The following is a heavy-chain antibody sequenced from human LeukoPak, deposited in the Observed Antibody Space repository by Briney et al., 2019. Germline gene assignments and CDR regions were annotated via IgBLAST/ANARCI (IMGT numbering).Heavy chain of an antibody. Sequence: SETLSLTCAVYGGSFSGYHWSWIRQPPGKGLEWIGEINHSGSTNYNPSLKSRVTISVDTSKNQFSLKLSPVTAADTAVYYCARTRRLVPAANYYYGMDVWGQGTTVTVSS. CDR2: INHSGST. CDR1: GGSFSGYH. CDR3: ARTRRLVPAANYYYGMDV. V-gene: IGHV4-34*01. D-gene: IGHD2-2*01. J-gene: IGHJ6*02.